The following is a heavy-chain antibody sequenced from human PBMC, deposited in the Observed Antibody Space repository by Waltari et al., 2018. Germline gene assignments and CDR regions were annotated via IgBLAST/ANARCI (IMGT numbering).Heavy chain of an antibody. D-gene: IGHD6-19*01. CDR3: ARVSSSGHFDY. CDR1: GFTLSSYW. V-gene: IGHV3-7*01. J-gene: IGHJ4*02. Sequence: EVQLVESGGGLVKHGGYLRLSCAASGFTLSSYWMSWVRQAPGKGLEWVANIKQDGSEKYYVDSVKGRFTISRDNAKNSLYLQMNSLRAEDTAVYYCARVSSSGHFDYWGQGTLVTVSS. CDR2: IKQDGSEK.